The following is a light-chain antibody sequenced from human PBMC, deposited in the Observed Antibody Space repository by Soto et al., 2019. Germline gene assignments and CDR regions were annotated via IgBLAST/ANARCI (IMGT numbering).Light chain of an antibody. CDR2: ESS. Sequence: EIVLTQSPATLSLSPGERATLSCRASQSVSTYLAWFQQKPGQAPRLLIYESSHRATGLPARFSGSGSGTDFTLTISSLEPEDFAVYYCQQRSSWPPTFGQGTKVEIK. CDR1: QSVSTY. J-gene: IGKJ1*01. CDR3: QQRSSWPPT. V-gene: IGKV3-11*01.